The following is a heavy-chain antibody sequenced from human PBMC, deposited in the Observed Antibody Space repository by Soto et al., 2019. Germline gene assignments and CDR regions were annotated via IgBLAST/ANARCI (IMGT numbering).Heavy chain of an antibody. CDR3: ARETHAILTFPPWVWYFDL. CDR2: INDRGSI. CDR1: GGSFSGYY. D-gene: IGHD3-9*01. Sequence: QVQLQQWGAGPLRPLETLSLTCGVSGGSFSGYYWAWIRQSPGQGLEWIGEINDRGSINYNASLKIRGSISVDTSKNPYSLTLWSVTAADTAVYYCARETHAILTFPPWVWYFDLWGRGTLVTVSS. V-gene: IGHV4-34*01. J-gene: IGHJ2*01.